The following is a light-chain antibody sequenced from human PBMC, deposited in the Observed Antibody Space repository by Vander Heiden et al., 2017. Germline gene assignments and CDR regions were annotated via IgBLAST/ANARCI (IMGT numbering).Light chain of an antibody. V-gene: IGKV1-39*01. CDR2: AAS. CDR3: QQSYRTPAYT. CDR1: QSISSY. J-gene: IGKJ2*01. Sequence: DIQMTQSPSSLSASVGDRVTITCRASQSISSYLNWYQQKPGKAPKLLIYAASSLQSGVPSRFSGRGSGTDFTLTISSLQPEDFATYYCQQSYRTPAYTFGQATRPELK.